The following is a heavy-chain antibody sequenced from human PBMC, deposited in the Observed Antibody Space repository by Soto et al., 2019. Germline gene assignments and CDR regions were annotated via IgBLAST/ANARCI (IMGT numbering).Heavy chain of an antibody. Sequence: GGSLRLSCAASGFTFSSYAMSWVRQAPGKGLEWVSAISGSGGSTNYADSVKGRFTISRDNGKNTLYLQMNSLRVEDTAVYYCARGLGTTSTVTTGYWGQGTLVTVSS. V-gene: IGHV3-23*01. CDR3: ARGLGTTSTVTTGY. D-gene: IGHD4-4*01. CDR1: GFTFSSYA. J-gene: IGHJ4*02. CDR2: ISGSGGST.